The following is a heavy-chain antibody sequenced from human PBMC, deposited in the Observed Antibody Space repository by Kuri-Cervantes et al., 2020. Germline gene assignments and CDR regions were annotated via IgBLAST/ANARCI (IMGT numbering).Heavy chain of an antibody. CDR3: ARDSVAAAGLDY. V-gene: IGHV4-38-2*02. D-gene: IGHD6-13*01. Sequence: SQTLSLTCAVSGYSISSGYYRGWIRQPPGKGLEWIGSIYHSGSTYYNPSLKSRVTISVDTSKNQFSLKLSSVTAADTAVYYCARDSVAAAGLDYWGQGTLVTVSS. CDR2: IYHSGST. CDR1: GYSISSGYY. J-gene: IGHJ4*02.